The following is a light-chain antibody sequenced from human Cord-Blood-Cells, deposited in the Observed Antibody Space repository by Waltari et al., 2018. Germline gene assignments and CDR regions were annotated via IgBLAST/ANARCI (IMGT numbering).Light chain of an antibody. CDR1: QSVSSY. CDR2: DAS. J-gene: IGKJ4*01. CDR3: QQRSNWPLT. Sequence: EIVLTQSPATLSLSPGERATLSCRASQSVSSYLAWYQQKPGQAPRLLIHDASNRATGIPARFSGSGSGTDFTLTISSLEPEDCAVYYCQQRSNWPLTFGGGTKVEIK. V-gene: IGKV3-11*01.